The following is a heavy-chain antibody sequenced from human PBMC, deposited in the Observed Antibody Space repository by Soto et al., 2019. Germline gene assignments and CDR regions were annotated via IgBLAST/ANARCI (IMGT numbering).Heavy chain of an antibody. Sequence: EVQLLESGGGLVQPGGSLRLACAASGFSFSNNAMSWVRQAPGKGLEWVSAISASGASTYYADSVKGRFTISRDTSKNTLYLQMNSLRAEDTAVYHCAKANSGSSSTHTLDYWGQGTLVTVSS. CDR1: GFSFSNNA. V-gene: IGHV3-23*01. CDR3: AKANSGSSSTHTLDY. J-gene: IGHJ4*02. CDR2: ISASGAST. D-gene: IGHD7-27*01.